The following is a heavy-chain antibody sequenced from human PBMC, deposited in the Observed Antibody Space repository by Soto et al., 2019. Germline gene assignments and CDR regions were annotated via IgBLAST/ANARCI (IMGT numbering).Heavy chain of an antibody. CDR1: GGSMSSSYY. CDR3: AKNWNWGSLVH. CDR2: IYYTGST. J-gene: IGHJ4*02. D-gene: IGHD7-27*01. Sequence: SETLSLTCTVSGGSMSSSYYWTWIRQSPGKGLEWIGYIYYTGSTNYNPSLQGRVTISLDTSKNRFSLNVNSVTAADTAVYYCAKNWNWGSLVHWGQGTLVTVSS. V-gene: IGHV4-59*01.